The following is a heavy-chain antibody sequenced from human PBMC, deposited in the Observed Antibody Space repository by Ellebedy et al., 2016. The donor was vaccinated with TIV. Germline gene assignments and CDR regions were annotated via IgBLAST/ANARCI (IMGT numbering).Heavy chain of an antibody. CDR2: IIPILGIT. Sequence: ASVKVSCKASGGTFSSYAISWVRQAPGQGLEWMGRIIPILGITNYAQKFQARVTIIADTSMSTAYMELSSLRSEDTAVYYCAWGEAYGGNSEWGQGTLVTVSS. J-gene: IGHJ4*02. CDR1: GGTFSSYA. V-gene: IGHV1-69*04. D-gene: IGHD4-23*01. CDR3: AWGEAYGGNSE.